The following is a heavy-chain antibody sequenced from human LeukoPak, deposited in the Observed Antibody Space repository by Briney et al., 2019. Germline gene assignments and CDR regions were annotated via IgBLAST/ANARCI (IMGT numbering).Heavy chain of an antibody. J-gene: IGHJ6*02. CDR2: IYYSGST. V-gene: IGHV4-31*03. Sequence: SETLSLTCTVSGGSISSGGYYWSWIRQHPGKGLEWIGYIYYSGSTYYNPSLKSRVTISVDTSKNQFSLKLSSVTAADTAVYYCARGTRAPPAIIAARPAYYYGMDVWGQGTTVTVSS. CDR3: ARGTRAPPAIIAARPAYYYGMDV. CDR1: GGSISSGGYY. D-gene: IGHD6-6*01.